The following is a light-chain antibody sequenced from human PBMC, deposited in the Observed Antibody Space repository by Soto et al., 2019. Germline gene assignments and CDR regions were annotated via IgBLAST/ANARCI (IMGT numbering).Light chain of an antibody. CDR3: QHYSEWPPWT. CDR1: QSVRNN. J-gene: IGKJ1*01. Sequence: DIVMTQSPATLSVSPGERATLSCRASQSVRNNLAWYQQKPGQAPRLLIFGASTRATGTPARFSGSGSGTEFTLTISGLQSEDFAVYYSQHYSEWPPWTFGHGTKVDIK. V-gene: IGKV3-15*01. CDR2: GAS.